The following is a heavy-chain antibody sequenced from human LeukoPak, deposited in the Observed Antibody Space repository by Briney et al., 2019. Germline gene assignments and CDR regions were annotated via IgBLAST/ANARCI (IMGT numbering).Heavy chain of an antibody. CDR3: ARDKVNWAFDY. CDR1: GFTFSSYS. D-gene: IGHD7-27*01. CDR2: ISSSSSTI. J-gene: IGHJ4*02. V-gene: IGHV3-48*01. Sequence: TGGSLRLSCAASGFTFSSYSMNWVRQAPGKGLEWVSYISSSSSTIYYADSVKGRFTISRDNAKNSLYLQMNSLRAEDTAVYYCARDKVNWAFDYWGQGTLVTVSS.